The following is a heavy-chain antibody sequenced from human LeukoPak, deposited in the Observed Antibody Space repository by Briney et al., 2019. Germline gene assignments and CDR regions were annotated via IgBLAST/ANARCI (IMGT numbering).Heavy chain of an antibody. CDR2: ISGDSSYI. D-gene: IGHD6-19*01. CDR1: GFTFSSHS. J-gene: IGHJ1*01. Sequence: GGSLRPSCAASGFTFSSHSINWVRQAPGKGLEWVSSISGDSSYIYYADSVRGRFPISRDNAKNSMYLQMTSLRAEDTAMYYCARGPGIAVALLQHWGQGTLVTVSS. V-gene: IGHV3-21*01. CDR3: ARGPGIAVALLQH.